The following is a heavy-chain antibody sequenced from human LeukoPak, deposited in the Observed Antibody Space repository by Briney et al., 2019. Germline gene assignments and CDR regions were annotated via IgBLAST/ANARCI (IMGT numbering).Heavy chain of an antibody. CDR3: ARDPRGDFVWGHRFDY. CDR2: ISTSGGST. D-gene: IGHD3-16*01. J-gene: IGHJ4*02. CDR1: GFIFNQYC. V-gene: IGHV3-11*01. Sequence: GGSLRLSCGASGFIFNQYCMGWVRQAPGMGPEWVSYISTSGGSTYYSASAKGRFTISQDNARNSLFLQLRRLTAEDTAVYYCARDPRGDFVWGHRFDYWGQGTLVTVSS.